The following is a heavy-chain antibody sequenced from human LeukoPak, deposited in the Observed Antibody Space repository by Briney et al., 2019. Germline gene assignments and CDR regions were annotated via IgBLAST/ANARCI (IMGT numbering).Heavy chain of an antibody. J-gene: IGHJ4*02. CDR1: GGSINRGFYY. Sequence: KPSETLSLTCTVSGGSINRGFYYWGWIRQPPGKGLEWIGSIYYSGSTYYNPSLKSRVTISVDTSKNQFSLKLSSVTAADTAVYYCARLYYDILTGNFHFDYWGQGTLVTVSS. CDR3: ARLYYDILTGNFHFDY. V-gene: IGHV4-39*01. D-gene: IGHD3-9*01. CDR2: IYYSGST.